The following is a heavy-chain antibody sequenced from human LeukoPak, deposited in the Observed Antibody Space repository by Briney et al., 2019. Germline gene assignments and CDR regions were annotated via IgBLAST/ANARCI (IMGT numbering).Heavy chain of an antibody. V-gene: IGHV3-30*02. CDR3: AKDYGVEYYYMDV. J-gene: IGHJ6*03. Sequence: GGSLRLSCAASGFTFSSYGMHWVRQAPGKGLEWVAFIRYDGTNKYSADSVKGRFTISRDNSKNTLYRQVNSLKAEDTAVYYCAKDYGVEYYYMDVWGKGTTVTVSS. D-gene: IGHD4-17*01. CDR1: GFTFSSYG. CDR2: IRYDGTNK.